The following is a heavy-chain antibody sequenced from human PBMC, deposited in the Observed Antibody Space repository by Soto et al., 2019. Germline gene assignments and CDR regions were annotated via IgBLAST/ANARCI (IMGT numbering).Heavy chain of an antibody. D-gene: IGHD6-6*01. V-gene: IGHV3-30-3*01. Sequence: QVQLVESGGGVVQPGRSLILSCAASGFTFSSYAMHWFRQAPGKGLEWVAVISYDGTNEFYADSVKGRFTISRDNSKNTLYLQMNSLRAEDTAVYYCARGYTAAPRTTHFDYWGQGTLVTVSS. CDR2: ISYDGTNE. CDR3: ARGYTAAPRTTHFDY. CDR1: GFTFSSYA. J-gene: IGHJ4*02.